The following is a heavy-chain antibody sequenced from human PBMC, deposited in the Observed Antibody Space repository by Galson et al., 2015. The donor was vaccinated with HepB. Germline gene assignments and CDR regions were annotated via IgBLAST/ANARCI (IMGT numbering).Heavy chain of an antibody. V-gene: IGHV3-13*01. CDR2: IGTAGDT. CDR3: ARDPHRGTTERGGY. CDR1: GFTFSSYD. Sequence: SLRLSCAASGFTFSSYDMHWVRQATGKGLEWVSAIGTAGDTYYPGSVKGRFTISRENAKNSLYLQMNSLRAEDTAVYYCARDPHRGTTERGGYWGQGTLVTVSS. D-gene: IGHD1-1*01. J-gene: IGHJ4*02.